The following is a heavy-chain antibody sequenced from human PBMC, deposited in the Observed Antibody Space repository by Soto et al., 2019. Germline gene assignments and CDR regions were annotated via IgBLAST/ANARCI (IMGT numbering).Heavy chain of an antibody. CDR3: ARQIGDDPFDI. Sequence: SETLSLTCTVSGGSISTYYWNWIRQSPGKGLEWIGYIYRTGSTHYNPSLNSRVAISLDTSRKKFSLKLNSVTAADTAVYFCARQIGDDPFDIWGQGTMVTVSS. V-gene: IGHV4-59*01. D-gene: IGHD3-3*01. CDR2: IYRTGST. J-gene: IGHJ3*02. CDR1: GGSISTYY.